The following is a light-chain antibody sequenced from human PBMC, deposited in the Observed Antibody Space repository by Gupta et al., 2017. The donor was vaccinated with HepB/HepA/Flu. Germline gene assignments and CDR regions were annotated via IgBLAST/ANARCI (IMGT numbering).Light chain of an antibody. CDR1: QNINSNY. V-gene: IGKV3-20*01. CDR3: QQYGTSPRT. J-gene: IGKJ1*01. CDR2: GAS. Sequence: EIVLTQSPGTLSLSPGERATLSCRASQNINSNYLAWYQQRPGQAPRLLIYGASSRASGFPDRFSGSGSGTDFTLTISRLEPEDFAVYYCQQYGTSPRTFGQGTKVEVK.